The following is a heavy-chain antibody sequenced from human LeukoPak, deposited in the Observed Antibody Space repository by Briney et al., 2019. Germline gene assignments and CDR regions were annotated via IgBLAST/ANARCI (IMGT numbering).Heavy chain of an antibody. V-gene: IGHV3-20*04. CDR2: INWNGGST. CDR1: GFTFDDYG. Sequence: PGGSLRLSCAASGFTFDDYGMSWVRQAPGKGLEWVSDINWNGGSTGYADSVKGRFTISRDNAKNSLYLQMNSLRAEDTALYYCARDPAYCGGETLTCGFDPWGQGTLVTVSS. D-gene: IGHD2-21*01. J-gene: IGHJ5*02. CDR3: ARDPAYCGGETLTCGFDP.